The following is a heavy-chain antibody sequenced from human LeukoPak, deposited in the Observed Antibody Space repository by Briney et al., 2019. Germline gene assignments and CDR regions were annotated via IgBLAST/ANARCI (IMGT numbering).Heavy chain of an antibody. V-gene: IGHV4-4*02. CDR1: GVSISSRNW. CDR2: ISLAGQT. D-gene: IGHD1-26*01. Sequence: SETLSLTCAVSGVSISSRNWWSWVRQPPGQGLEWIGEISLAGQTNYNPSLNGRVTMSLDKSSNQLSLNLTSVTAADTATYYCSRESGAFCPFGYWGQGTLVIVSS. CDR3: SRESGAFCPFGY. J-gene: IGHJ4*02.